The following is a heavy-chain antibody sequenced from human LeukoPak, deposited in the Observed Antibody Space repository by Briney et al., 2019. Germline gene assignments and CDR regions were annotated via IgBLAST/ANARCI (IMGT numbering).Heavy chain of an antibody. CDR1: GYSFTSYW. Sequence: GESLKISCKGSGYSFTSYWIGWVRQMPGKGLEWMGIIYPGDSDTRYSASFQGQVTISADKAISTAYLQWSSLKASDYAMYYCARRVLRFVELISRTSRANWFDPWGPGILVTVSS. CDR3: ARRVLRFVELISRTSRANWFDP. D-gene: IGHD3-10*01. CDR2: IYPGDSDT. J-gene: IGHJ5*02. V-gene: IGHV5-51*01.